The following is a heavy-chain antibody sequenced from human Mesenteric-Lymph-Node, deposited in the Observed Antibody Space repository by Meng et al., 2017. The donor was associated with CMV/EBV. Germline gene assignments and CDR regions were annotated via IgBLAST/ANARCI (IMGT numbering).Heavy chain of an antibody. CDR1: GYTFTTFS. D-gene: IGHD3-10*01. V-gene: IGHV1-3*01. CDR3: ARYGSGSTFQVDY. CDR2: ITAANGDT. J-gene: IGHJ4*02. Sequence: NASGYTFTTFSMPWVRQAPGQRLEWMGWITAANGDTKYSQKFQGRVTITRDTSASTAYMELSSLTSEDTAVYYCARYGSGSTFQVDYWGQGTLVTVSS.